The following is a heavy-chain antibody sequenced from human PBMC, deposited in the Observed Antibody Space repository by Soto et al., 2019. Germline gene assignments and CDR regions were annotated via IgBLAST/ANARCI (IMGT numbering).Heavy chain of an antibody. CDR1: GFSFSGYW. CDR2: INAAGTTT. D-gene: IGHD1-26*01. J-gene: IGHJ4*02. CDR3: VRAVGNNYGNFDY. Sequence: DVQLVESGGDLVQPGGSLRLSCAASGFSFSGYWMHWVRQTPGKGLVWVARINAAGTTTNYADSVKGRFTISRDTAKNTVSLQMNSLRADGTAVYYCVRAVGNNYGNFDYWGQGTLVTVST. V-gene: IGHV3-74*01.